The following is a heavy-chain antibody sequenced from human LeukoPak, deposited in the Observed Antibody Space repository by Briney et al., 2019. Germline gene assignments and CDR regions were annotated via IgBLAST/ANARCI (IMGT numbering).Heavy chain of an antibody. Sequence: GGTLRLSCAASGFTFYDYGMSWVRHAPGKGLEWVSGINWNGGSTGYADSVKGRFTISRDNAKNSLYPQMNSLRAEDTALYYCARDGDTAMVTLRDFDYWGQGTLVTVSS. V-gene: IGHV3-20*04. CDR2: INWNGGST. CDR3: ARDGDTAMVTLRDFDY. J-gene: IGHJ4*02. D-gene: IGHD5-18*01. CDR1: GFTFYDYG.